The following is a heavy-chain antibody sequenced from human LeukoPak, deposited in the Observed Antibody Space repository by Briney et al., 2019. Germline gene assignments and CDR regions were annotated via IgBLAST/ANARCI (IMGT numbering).Heavy chain of an antibody. Sequence: PGGSLRLSCAVSGFTFSNHAMTWVRQAPGKGLEWVSSISGSGGTTHYADSVKGRFTISKDKSKSTLYLQVNSLRVEDTAVYYCAKGDTMTTRGRYFDYWAREPWSPSPQ. CDR2: ISGSGGTT. CDR1: GFTFSNHA. D-gene: IGHD4-17*01. CDR3: AKGDTMTTRGRYFDY. J-gene: IGHJ4*02. V-gene: IGHV3-23*01.